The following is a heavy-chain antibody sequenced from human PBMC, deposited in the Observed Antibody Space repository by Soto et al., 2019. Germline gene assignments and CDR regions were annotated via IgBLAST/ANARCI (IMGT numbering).Heavy chain of an antibody. CDR2: ISYDGSNK. D-gene: IGHD1-20*01. Sequence: PVGSLRLSCAACGFTFSSYGMHWVRQAPGKGLEWVAVISYDGSNKYYADSVKGRFTISRDNSKNTLYLQMNSLRAEDTAVYYCAKGGITGRRGYYYGMDVWGQGTTVTVSS. CDR3: AKGGITGRRGYYYGMDV. J-gene: IGHJ6*02. CDR1: GFTFSSYG. V-gene: IGHV3-30*18.